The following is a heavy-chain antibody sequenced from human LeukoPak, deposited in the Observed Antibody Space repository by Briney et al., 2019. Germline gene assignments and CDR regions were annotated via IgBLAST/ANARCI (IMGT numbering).Heavy chain of an antibody. CDR1: LGSIRSCTYS. D-gene: IGHD1-1*01. J-gene: IGHJ4*02. CDR3: ARDWNRYAY. CDR2: ISCSGST. Sequence: LETLSLTRTLSLGSIRSCTYSWGWIRQPPGKGLEWIGSISCSGSTYYNPSLKSRVTISVDTSKNQFSLYLDSVTAADTAVYYCARDWNRYAYWGQGTLVTVSS. V-gene: IGHV4-39*07.